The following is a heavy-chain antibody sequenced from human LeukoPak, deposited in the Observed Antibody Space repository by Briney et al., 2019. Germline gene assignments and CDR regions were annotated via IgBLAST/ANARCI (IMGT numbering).Heavy chain of an antibody. CDR2: ISGSGGST. CDR1: GFTFSSYD. Sequence: GGSLRLSCAASGFTFSSYDMIWVRQAPGKGLEWVSAISGSGGSTNYADSVKGRVTISRDNSKNTLYLQMDSLRAEDTAFYYCARDVKTYTSGSYDYWGQGTLVTVSS. D-gene: IGHD3-10*01. J-gene: IGHJ4*02. CDR3: ARDVKTYTSGSYDY. V-gene: IGHV3-23*01.